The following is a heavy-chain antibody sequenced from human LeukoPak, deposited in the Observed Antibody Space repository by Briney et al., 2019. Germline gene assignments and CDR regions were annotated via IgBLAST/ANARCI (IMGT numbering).Heavy chain of an antibody. J-gene: IGHJ4*02. CDR2: IYYSGST. V-gene: IGHV4-39*01. CDR3: ARLITLQSNFYS. Sequence: SQTLSLTCTVSGDSISFGYYYWGWIRQPPGKGLEWIGSIYYSGSTYYNPSLKSRVTISVDTSKNQFSLKLSSVTAADTAVYYCARLITLQSNFYSWGPGTLVTVSS. CDR1: GDSISFGYYY. D-gene: IGHD4-11*01.